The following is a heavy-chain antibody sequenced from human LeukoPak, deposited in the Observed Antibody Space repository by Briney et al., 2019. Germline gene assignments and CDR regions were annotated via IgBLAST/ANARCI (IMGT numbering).Heavy chain of an antibody. D-gene: IGHD1-26*01. J-gene: IGHJ3*02. CDR3: ARDTIYSGSRLGAFDI. Sequence: QPGGSLRLSCAASGITFNSYAMSWVRQAPGKGLEWVSTISVSGGSTYYADSVKGRFTISRDNAKNSLYLQMNSLRAEDTAVYYCARDTIYSGSRLGAFDIWGQGTMVTVSS. CDR1: GITFNSYA. V-gene: IGHV3-23*01. CDR2: ISVSGGST.